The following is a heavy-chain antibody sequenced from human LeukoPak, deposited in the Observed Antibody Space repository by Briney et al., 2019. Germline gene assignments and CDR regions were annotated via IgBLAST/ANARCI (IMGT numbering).Heavy chain of an antibody. J-gene: IGHJ5*02. V-gene: IGHV4-59*01. Sequence: PSETLSLTCTVSGGSISSYYWNWIRQPPGKGLEWIGYIYYSGSTNYNPSLKSRVTISVDTSKNQFSLKLSSVTAADTAVYYCARVLKAAAGTSRWFDPWGQGTLVTVSS. D-gene: IGHD6-13*01. CDR1: GGSISSYY. CDR3: ARVLKAAAGTSRWFDP. CDR2: IYYSGST.